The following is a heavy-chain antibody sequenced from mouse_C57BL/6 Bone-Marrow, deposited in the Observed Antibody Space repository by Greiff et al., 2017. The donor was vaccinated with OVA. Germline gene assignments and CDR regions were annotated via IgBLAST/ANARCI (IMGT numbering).Heavy chain of an antibody. CDR3: ASGTAQAPAWFAY. Sequence: EVQLVESGGGLVKPGGSLKLSCAASGFTFSDYGMHWVRQAPEKGLEWVAYISSGSSTIYYADTVKGRFTISRDNAKNTLFLQMTSLRSEDTAMYYCASGTAQAPAWFAYWGQGTLVTVSA. V-gene: IGHV5-17*01. J-gene: IGHJ3*01. D-gene: IGHD3-2*02. CDR2: ISSGSSTI. CDR1: GFTFSDYG.